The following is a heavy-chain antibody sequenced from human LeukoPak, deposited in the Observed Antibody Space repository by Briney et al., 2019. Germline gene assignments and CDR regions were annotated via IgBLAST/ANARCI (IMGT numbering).Heavy chain of an antibody. Sequence: GGSLRLSCAASGFTFSSYAMSWVRQAPGKGLEWVSAISGSGGSTYYADSVKGRFTISRDNSKNTLYLQMNSLRAEGTAVYYCAKVRYCSSTSCYEPFDYWGQGTLVTVSS. D-gene: IGHD2-2*01. J-gene: IGHJ4*02. CDR3: AKVRYCSSTSCYEPFDY. CDR2: ISGSGGST. CDR1: GFTFSSYA. V-gene: IGHV3-23*01.